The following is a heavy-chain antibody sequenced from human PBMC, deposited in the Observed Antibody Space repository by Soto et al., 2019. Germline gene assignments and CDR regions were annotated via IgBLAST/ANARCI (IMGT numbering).Heavy chain of an antibody. J-gene: IGHJ4*02. CDR2: FSLSGTT. D-gene: IGHD2-8*02. CDR1: GASIAGSSY. Sequence: QVQLQESGPGLMKPSETRSLTCSVSGASIAGSSYWSWIRQPAGKGLEWIGRFSLSGTTNYSPSLRSRVTMSADVSKNQISLRLTSVTAADTALYYCARGMTPPGAPAWYYFDSWGQGTLVTVSS. CDR3: ARGMTPPGAPAWYYFDS. V-gene: IGHV4-4*07.